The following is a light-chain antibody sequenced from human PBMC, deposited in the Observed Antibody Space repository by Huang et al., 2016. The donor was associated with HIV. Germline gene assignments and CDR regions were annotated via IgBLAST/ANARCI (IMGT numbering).Light chain of an antibody. CDR2: GAS. V-gene: IGKV3-15*01. CDR1: QSVATN. Sequence: EIIMTQSPATLSLSPGEGASLSCRANQSVATNLAWYLHRPGHSPRILIFGASTRAAGLPGRFSGSGSGTQFTLTVSSLQSEDFAVYYCQQYHNWPYTFGQGTKLEI. CDR3: QQYHNWPYT. J-gene: IGKJ2*01.